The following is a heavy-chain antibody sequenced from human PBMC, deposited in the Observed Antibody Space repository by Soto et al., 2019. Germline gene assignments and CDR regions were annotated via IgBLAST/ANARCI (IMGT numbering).Heavy chain of an antibody. V-gene: IGHV4-59*01. Sequence: SQTLSLTCPVSGGSISGYYWSWIRQPPRKGLEWIGYIYSSGNTNYDPSLKSRVTISVDTSKNQFSLKLSSVTAADTAVYYCARLNSGYDLAFDIWGQGTMVTVSS. J-gene: IGHJ3*02. CDR2: IYSSGNT. CDR1: GGSISGYY. D-gene: IGHD5-12*01. CDR3: ARLNSGYDLAFDI.